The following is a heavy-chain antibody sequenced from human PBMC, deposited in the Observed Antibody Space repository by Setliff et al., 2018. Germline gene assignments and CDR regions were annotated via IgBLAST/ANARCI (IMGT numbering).Heavy chain of an antibody. J-gene: IGHJ4*02. CDR3: ARDLSTTVMTRSWYYFDY. V-gene: IGHV1-18*01. CDR2: ISPYNSNT. D-gene: IGHD4-17*01. Sequence: ASVKVSCKASGYTFATYGISWVRQAPGQGLEWMGWISPYNSNTNYAQNFQGRVTMTTDTSTSTAYMELRSLRSDDTAMYYCARDLSTTVMTRSWYYFDYWGQGTWVTVPQ. CDR1: GYTFATYG.